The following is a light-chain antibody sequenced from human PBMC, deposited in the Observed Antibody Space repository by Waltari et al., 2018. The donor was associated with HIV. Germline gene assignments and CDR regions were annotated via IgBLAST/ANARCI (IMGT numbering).Light chain of an antibody. CDR1: QSVLYSSNNKNY. CDR3: QQSYTTPYT. Sequence: DIVMTQSPDSLAVSLGERATINCKSNQSVLYSSNNKNYLAWYQHKPGQPPKLLIYWASSRKSGVPDRFSGSGSGTHFTLTISSLRAEDVAVYYCQQSYTTPYTFGQGTKVEIK. CDR2: WAS. J-gene: IGKJ2*01. V-gene: IGKV4-1*01.